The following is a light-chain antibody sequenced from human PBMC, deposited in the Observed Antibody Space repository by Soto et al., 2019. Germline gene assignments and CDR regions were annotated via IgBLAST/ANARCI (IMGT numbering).Light chain of an antibody. Sequence: EIVLTQSPGTLSLSPGETATLSCRASQSVNNQLAWYQQKPGQAPRLLIYDASTRATGIPARISGSESGADFTLTISSLEPEDFAVYYCQHRRNWPLTFGGGTKVDIK. J-gene: IGKJ4*01. V-gene: IGKV3-11*01. CDR2: DAS. CDR3: QHRRNWPLT. CDR1: QSVNNQ.